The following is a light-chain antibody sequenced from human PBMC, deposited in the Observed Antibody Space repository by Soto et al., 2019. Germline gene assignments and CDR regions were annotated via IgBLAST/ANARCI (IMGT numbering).Light chain of an antibody. Sequence: EIVLTQSPGTLSLSPGERATLSCRASQSVDINLAWYQQKPVQAPRLLIYGTSTRATGISARFSGGGSGTEFTLTISSLQSEDFAVYYCQQYNNWPRTFGQGTKVDIK. CDR1: QSVDIN. V-gene: IGKV3-15*01. J-gene: IGKJ1*01. CDR3: QQYNNWPRT. CDR2: GTS.